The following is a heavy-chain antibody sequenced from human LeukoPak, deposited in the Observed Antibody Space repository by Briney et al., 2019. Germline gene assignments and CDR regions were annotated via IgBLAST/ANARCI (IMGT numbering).Heavy chain of an antibody. CDR2: ISSSSSYI. CDR1: GFTFSSYS. V-gene: IGHV3-21*01. CDR3: ARDWYDNSHAFDI. J-gene: IGHJ3*02. D-gene: IGHD3-9*01. Sequence: GGSLTLSCPASGFTFSSYSINWVRQPPGKGLEWVSSISSSSSYIYYADSVKGRFTISRDNAKNSLYLQMNSLRAEDTAVYNCARDWYDNSHAFDIWGQGTMVTVSS.